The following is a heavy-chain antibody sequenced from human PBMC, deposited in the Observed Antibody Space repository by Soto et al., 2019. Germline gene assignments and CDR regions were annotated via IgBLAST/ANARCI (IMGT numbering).Heavy chain of an antibody. Sequence: GASVKVSCKVSGGTFTSHSISWVRQAPGKGLEWVAGLIPSFSSPIYAQKFWGRVTITADGSTRTAYMELSSLRSDDTAVYYCARRAPLNFYDSSGYYDSWGQGTLVTVSS. CDR2: LIPSFSSP. J-gene: IGHJ4*02. CDR1: GGTFTSHS. D-gene: IGHD3-22*01. CDR3: ARRAPLNFYDSSGYYDS. V-gene: IGHV1-69*13.